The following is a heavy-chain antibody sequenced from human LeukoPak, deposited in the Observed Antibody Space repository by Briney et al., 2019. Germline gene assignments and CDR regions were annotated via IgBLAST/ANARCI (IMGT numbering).Heavy chain of an antibody. CDR1: GYTFTSYG. CDR2: ISAYNGNT. J-gene: IGHJ3*02. CDR3: ARFRFSSGYYPPYALDI. Sequence: ASVKVSCKASGYTFTSYGISWVRQAPGQGLEWMGWISAYNGNTNYAQKLQGRVTMTTDTSTSTAYMELRSLRSDDTAVYYCARFRFSSGYYPPYALDIRGQGTMVTVSS. V-gene: IGHV1-18*01. D-gene: IGHD3-22*01.